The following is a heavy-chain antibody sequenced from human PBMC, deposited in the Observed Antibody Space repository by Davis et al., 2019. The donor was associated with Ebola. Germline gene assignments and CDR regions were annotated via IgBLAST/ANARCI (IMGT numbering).Heavy chain of an antibody. CDR1: GFTFSRYG. D-gene: IGHD3-3*01. V-gene: IGHV3-33*05. CDR3: AKMGLAWPYNGLEV. Sequence: GESLKISCEASGFTFSRYGMHWVRQAPGKGLEWLAIISYDGNTKKYKDSVKGRFSISRDNSKNTLFLEMNNLRPEDTGVYYCAKMGLAWPYNGLEVWGQGTTVTVSS. CDR2: ISYDGNTK. J-gene: IGHJ6*02.